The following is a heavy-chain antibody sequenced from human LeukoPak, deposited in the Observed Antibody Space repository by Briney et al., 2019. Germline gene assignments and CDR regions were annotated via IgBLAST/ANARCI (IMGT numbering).Heavy chain of an antibody. J-gene: IGHJ6*02. CDR1: GYTFTGYY. CDR3: ARVLRFLEWLPSPNTYYYYGMDV. V-gene: IGHV1-2*04. CDR2: INPNSGGT. Sequence: ASVKVSCKASGYTFTGYYMHWVRQAPGQGLEWMGWINPNSGGTDYAQKFQGWVTMTRDTSISTAYMELSRLRSDDTAVYYCARVLRFLEWLPSPNTYYYYGMDVWGQGTTVTVSS. D-gene: IGHD3-3*01.